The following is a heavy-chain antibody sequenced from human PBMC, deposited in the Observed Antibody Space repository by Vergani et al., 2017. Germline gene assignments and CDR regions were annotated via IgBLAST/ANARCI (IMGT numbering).Heavy chain of an antibody. Sequence: QVQVVPSGAEVKKSGASLKVSCKTSGYTFSTYYMHWVRKAPGQGLEWMGIINPSGGHTNYAQKFQGRVTMTRDKSTITVYMELSRLRSEDTAIYYCARGDDGILTGYQDWGQGTLVTDSA. CDR1: GYTFSTYY. V-gene: IGHV1-46*03. CDR3: ARGDDGILTGYQD. J-gene: IGHJ4*02. CDR2: INPSGGHT. D-gene: IGHD3-9*01.